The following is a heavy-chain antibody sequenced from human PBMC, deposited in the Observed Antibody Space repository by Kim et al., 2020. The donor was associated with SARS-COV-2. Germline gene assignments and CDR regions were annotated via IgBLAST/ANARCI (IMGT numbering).Heavy chain of an antibody. J-gene: IGHJ3*02. V-gene: IGHV6-1*01. Sequence: RWYNDYSPSVKGRITLSPNTSKSPFSLQLNSVSPEDTAVYYCARGYAFDIWGPGTLVTVSS. CDR2: RWYN. CDR3: ARGYAFDI.